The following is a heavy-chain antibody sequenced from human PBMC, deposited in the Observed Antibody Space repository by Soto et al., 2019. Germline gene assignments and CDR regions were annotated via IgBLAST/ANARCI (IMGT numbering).Heavy chain of an antibody. CDR3: ARDLRAAAGNYFDY. J-gene: IGHJ4*02. D-gene: IGHD6-13*01. V-gene: IGHV4-4*02. Sequence: LSLTCAVSGGSISSSNWWSWVRQPPGKGLEWIGEIYHSGSTNYNPSLKSRVTISVDKSKNRFSLKLSSVTAADTAVYYCARDLRAAAGNYFDYWGQGTLVTVSS. CDR2: IYHSGST. CDR1: GGSISSSNW.